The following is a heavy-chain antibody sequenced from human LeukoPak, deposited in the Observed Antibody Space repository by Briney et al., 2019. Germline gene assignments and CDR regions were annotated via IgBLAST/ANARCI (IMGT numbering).Heavy chain of an antibody. CDR3: AKVLSLTQYYWYGMDV. V-gene: IGHV3-23*01. CDR2: ISESDGRT. CDR1: GFTFSTYA. Sequence: GGSLRLSCAASGFTFSTYAMNWVRRAPGRGLEWFSGISESDGRTYYADSVKGRFTISRDNSKNTLYLQMNSLRVEDTAVYYCAKVLSLTQYYWYGMDVWGQGTTVVVSS. D-gene: IGHD2/OR15-2a*01. J-gene: IGHJ6*02.